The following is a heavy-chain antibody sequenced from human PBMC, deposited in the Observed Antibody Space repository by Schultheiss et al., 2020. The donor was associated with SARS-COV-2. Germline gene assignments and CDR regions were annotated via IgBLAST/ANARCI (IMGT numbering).Heavy chain of an antibody. Sequence: SQTLSLTCTVSGGSISSYYWSWIRQPPGKGLEWIGYIYHSGSTYYNPSLKSRVTISVDTSKNQFSLKLSSVTAADTAVYYCARADSSGWLDAFDIWGQGTMVTVSS. CDR3: ARADSSGWLDAFDI. V-gene: IGHV4-59*01. J-gene: IGHJ3*02. CDR2: IYHSGST. CDR1: GGSISSYY. D-gene: IGHD6-19*01.